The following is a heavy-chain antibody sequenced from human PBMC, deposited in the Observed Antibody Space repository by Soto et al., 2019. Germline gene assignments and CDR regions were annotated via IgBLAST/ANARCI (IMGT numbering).Heavy chain of an antibody. D-gene: IGHD6-19*01. CDR1: GDSVSSPYY. CDR3: ARSAGWYAIHA. Sequence: QVQLQESGPGLVKPSGTLSLTCAVSGDSVSSPYYWCWVRQPPGKGLEWIGEVFHTGTTSYNPSLTGRVTRSMDKSINRFSLVLSSVTAAATAVDYCARSAGWYAIHAWGPGTLVIVSS. J-gene: IGHJ5*02. CDR2: VFHTGTT. V-gene: IGHV4-4*02.